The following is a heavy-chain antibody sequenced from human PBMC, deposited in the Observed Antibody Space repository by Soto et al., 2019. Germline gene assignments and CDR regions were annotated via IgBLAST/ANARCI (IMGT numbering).Heavy chain of an antibody. CDR1: GFTFDDHA. J-gene: IGHJ4*02. CDR2: ISWNGKII. CDR3: AKGGPDPFCGGGRCYFES. D-gene: IGHD2-15*01. V-gene: IGHV3-9*01. Sequence: EVQLVESGGDLVHPGRSLRLSCAASGFTFDDHAMHWVRRVPGRGLEWVSSISWNGKIIGYADSVEGRFTISRDNAKNSLYLQMNSLRPEDTASYFRAKGGPDPFCGGGRCYFESWGRGTLVTVSS.